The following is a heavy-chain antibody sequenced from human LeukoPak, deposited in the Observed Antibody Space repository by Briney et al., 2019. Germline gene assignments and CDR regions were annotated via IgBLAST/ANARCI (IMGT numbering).Heavy chain of an antibody. CDR1: GFTFSNYA. J-gene: IGHJ4*02. CDR2: ISYGGSNK. V-gene: IGHV3-30*18. Sequence: GGSLRLSCAASGFTFSNYAMHWVRQAPGKGLEWVAVISYGGSNKYYADSVKGRFTISRDNSKNTLYLQMNSLRAEDTAVYYCAKPDYGDYWGQGTLVTVSS. CDR3: AKPDYGDY.